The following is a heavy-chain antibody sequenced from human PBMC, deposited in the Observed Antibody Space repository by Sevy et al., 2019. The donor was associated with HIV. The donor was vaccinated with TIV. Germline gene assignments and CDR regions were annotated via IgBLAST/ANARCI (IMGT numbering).Heavy chain of an antibody. J-gene: IGHJ4*02. V-gene: IGHV3-74*01. Sequence: GESLKISCAASGFTFSNYWIHWVRQAPGKGLVWLSRTSGDGTVTKYADSVKGRFTISRDNAKNTLYLQMHSLRAEDTAVYYCVRDFRASDYWGQGTLVTVSS. CDR3: VRDFRASDY. CDR2: TSGDGTVT. CDR1: GFTFSNYW.